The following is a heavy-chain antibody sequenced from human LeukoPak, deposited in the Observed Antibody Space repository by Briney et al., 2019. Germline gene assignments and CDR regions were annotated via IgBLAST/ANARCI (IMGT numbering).Heavy chain of an antibody. Sequence: PGRSLRLSCAASGFTFSSYGMHWVRQAPGKGLERVAVISYDGSNKYYADSVKGRFTISRDNSKNTLYLQMNSLRAEDTAVYYCVSSAEYQLLSGYFDYWGQGTLVTVSS. CDR2: ISYDGSNK. CDR3: VSSAEYQLLSGYFDY. CDR1: GFTFSSYG. V-gene: IGHV3-30*03. J-gene: IGHJ4*02. D-gene: IGHD2-2*01.